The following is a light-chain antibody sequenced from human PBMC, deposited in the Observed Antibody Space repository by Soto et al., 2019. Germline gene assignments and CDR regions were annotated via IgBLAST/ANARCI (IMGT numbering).Light chain of an antibody. J-gene: IGKJ4*01. CDR3: QQANSFPLT. CDR1: QDIRSW. V-gene: IGKV1D-12*01. Sequence: DIQMTQSPSSVSASVGDRVTITCRASQDIRSWLAWYQQKPGKGPKFLIYGACSLQSGVPSRFSGSGSGTDFILTISSLQPEDFAIYYCQQANSFPLTFGGGTKVEIK. CDR2: GAC.